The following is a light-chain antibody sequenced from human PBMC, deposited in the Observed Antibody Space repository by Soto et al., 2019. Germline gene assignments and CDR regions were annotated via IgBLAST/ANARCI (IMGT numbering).Light chain of an antibody. J-gene: IGKJ1*01. V-gene: IGKV1-5*03. CDR3: QQYNSYPWT. Sequence: DIQMTQSPSTLSASVGDRVTITCRASQSISSWLAWYQQKPGKAPKTLIYKASSLESGVPSRFSGSRSGKEFTLTISSLKPEDFATYYCQQYNSYPWTLGQGTKVDIK. CDR2: KAS. CDR1: QSISSW.